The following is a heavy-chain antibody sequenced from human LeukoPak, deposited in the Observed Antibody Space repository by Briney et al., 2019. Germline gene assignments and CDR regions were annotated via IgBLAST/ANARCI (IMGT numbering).Heavy chain of an antibody. V-gene: IGHV3-53*01. D-gene: IGHD6-19*01. CDR2: NYTGGST. Sequence: QAGGSLRLSCAASGFSVSSNYMSWARQAPGKGLGWVSFNYTGGSTYYAVSVRGRYTLCRDNYKNTLCLQMNSLRAENTAVYYCATGRYSSGWSYWGQGTLVTVSS. J-gene: IGHJ4*02. CDR3: ATGRYSSGWSY. CDR1: GFSVSSNY.